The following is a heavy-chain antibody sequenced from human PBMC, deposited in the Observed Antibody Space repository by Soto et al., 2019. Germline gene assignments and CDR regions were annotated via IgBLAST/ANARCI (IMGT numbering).Heavy chain of an antibody. V-gene: IGHV4-59*01. CDR1: GGSISSYY. CDR3: ARELRGWESLTPYYYYYMDV. Sequence: SETLSLTCTVSGGSISSYYWSWIRQPPGKGLEWIGYIYYSGSTNYNPSLKSRVTISVDTSKNQFSLKLSSVTAADTAVYYCARELRGWESLTPYYYYYMDVWGKGTTVPSP. D-gene: IGHD1-26*01. J-gene: IGHJ6*03. CDR2: IYYSGST.